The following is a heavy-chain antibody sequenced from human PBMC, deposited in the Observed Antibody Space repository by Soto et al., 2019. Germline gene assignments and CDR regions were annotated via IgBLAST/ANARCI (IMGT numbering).Heavy chain of an antibody. D-gene: IGHD6-13*01. CDR3: ARGKQQGYYYYYYMDV. CDR2: IYYSGST. J-gene: IGHJ6*03. V-gene: IGHV4-39*01. CDR1: GGSISSSSYY. Sequence: SETLSLTCTVSGGSISSSSYYWGWIRQPPGKGLEWIGSIYYSGSTYYNPSLKSRVTISVDTSKNQFSLKLSSVTAADTAVYYCARGKQQGYYYYYYMDVWGKGTTVTVSS.